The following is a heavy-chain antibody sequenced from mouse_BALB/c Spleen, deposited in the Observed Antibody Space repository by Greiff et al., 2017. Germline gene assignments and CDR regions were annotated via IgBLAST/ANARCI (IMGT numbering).Heavy chain of an antibody. V-gene: IGHV1-18*01. Sequence: VHVKQSGPELVKPGASVKIPCKASGYTFTDYNMDWVKQSHGKSLEWIGDINPNNGGTIYNQKFKGKATLTVDKSSSTAYMELRSLTSEDTAVYYCARGDYYGRFAYWGQGTLVTVSA. CDR1: GYTFTDYN. D-gene: IGHD1-2*01. J-gene: IGHJ3*01. CDR3: ARGDYYGRFAY. CDR2: INPNNGGT.